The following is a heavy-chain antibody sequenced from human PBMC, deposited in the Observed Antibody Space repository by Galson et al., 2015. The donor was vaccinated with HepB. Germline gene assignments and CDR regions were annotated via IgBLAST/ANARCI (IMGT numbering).Heavy chain of an antibody. V-gene: IGHV3-23*01. D-gene: IGHD3-10*01. CDR2: ISGSGGST. CDR1: GFTFSNYA. Sequence: SLRLSCAASGFTFSNYAMNWVRRAPGKGLEWVSKISGSGGSTYYADSVKGRFTISRDNAKNTLYLQMNSLRAEDTAVYYCAKAVNHDRVTMFRGVTVFDYWGQRTLFTVSS. J-gene: IGHJ4*02. CDR3: AKAVNHDRVTMFRGVTVFDY.